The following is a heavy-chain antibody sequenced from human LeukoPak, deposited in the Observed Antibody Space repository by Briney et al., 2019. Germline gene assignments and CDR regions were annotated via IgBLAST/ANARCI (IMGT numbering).Heavy chain of an antibody. D-gene: IGHD3-10*01. Sequence: GESLQISCKTSGYNFNTYWIGWVRQLPGEGLEWMGVIYPDDADTRYSPPFQGQVTISADKSITTAYLQWSSLKASDTAMYYCAGQRGASGSINWIDPWGQGTLVTVSS. CDR2: IYPDDADT. J-gene: IGHJ5*02. CDR1: GYNFNTYW. V-gene: IGHV5-51*01. CDR3: AGQRGASGSINWIDP.